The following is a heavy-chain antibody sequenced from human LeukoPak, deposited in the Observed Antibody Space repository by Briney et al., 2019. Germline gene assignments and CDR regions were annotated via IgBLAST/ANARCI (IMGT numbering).Heavy chain of an antibody. D-gene: IGHD3-22*01. CDR1: GFTFSSYA. V-gene: IGHV3-23*01. CDR3: GGRLGSGYYQF. CDR2: ITSSGDIT. Sequence: PGGSLRLSCAASGFTFSSYAMSWVRQAPGKGLEWVSAITSSGDITYYADSVKGRFTISRDNSKNTLYLQMNSLRVDDTTVYFWGGRLGSGYYQFWGEGASVTLSS. J-gene: IGHJ4*02.